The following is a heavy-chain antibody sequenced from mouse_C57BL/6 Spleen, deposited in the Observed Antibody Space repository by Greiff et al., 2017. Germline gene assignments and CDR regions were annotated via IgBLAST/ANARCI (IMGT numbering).Heavy chain of an antibody. CDR2: IYPGDGDT. V-gene: IGHV1-80*01. J-gene: IGHJ4*01. CDR3: ARDYGNYVGYYYAMDY. Sequence: VQLQQSGAELVKPGASVKISCKASGYAFSSYWMNWVKQRPGKGLEWIGQIYPGDGDTNYNGKFKGKATLTADKSSSTAYMQLSSLTSEDSAVYFCARDYGNYVGYYYAMDYWGQGTSVTVSS. D-gene: IGHD2-1*01. CDR1: GYAFSSYW.